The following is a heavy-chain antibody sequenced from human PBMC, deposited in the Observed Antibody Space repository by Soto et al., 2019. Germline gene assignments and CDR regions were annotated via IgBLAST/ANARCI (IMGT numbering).Heavy chain of an antibody. J-gene: IGHJ6*02. V-gene: IGHV4-31*03. Sequence: QVRLEESGPGLVKPSETLSLICSVSGGSVNNANYFWNWIRHHPENGLEWIGYIYYSGSTRYNPSFKTRATLSIDTSKNHCYLRLNSVTVADTAVYFCARDADYGGSRGGMDVWGRGTTVTVSS. CDR2: IYYSGST. CDR3: ARDADYGGSRGGMDV. D-gene: IGHD4-17*01. CDR1: GGSVNNANYF.